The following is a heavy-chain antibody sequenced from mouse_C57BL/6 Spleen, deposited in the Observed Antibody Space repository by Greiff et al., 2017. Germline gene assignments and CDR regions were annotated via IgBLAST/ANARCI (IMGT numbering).Heavy chain of an antibody. CDR3: AVYYSNSYYYAMDY. Sequence: QVQLQQPGAELVKPGASVKLSCKASGYTFTSYWMHWVKQRPGQGLEWIGMIHPNSGSTNYNEKFKSKATLTVDKSSSTAYMQLSSLTSEDSAVYYGAVYYSNSYYYAMDYWGQGTSGTVSS. D-gene: IGHD2-5*01. CDR1: GYTFTSYW. J-gene: IGHJ4*01. CDR2: IHPNSGST. V-gene: IGHV1-64*01.